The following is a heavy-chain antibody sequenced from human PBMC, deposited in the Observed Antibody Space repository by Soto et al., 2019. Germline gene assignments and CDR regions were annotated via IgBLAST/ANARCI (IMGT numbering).Heavy chain of an antibody. CDR2: ISGSGNTI. D-gene: IGHD4-17*01. J-gene: IGHJ6*03. CDR1: GFTFSDYY. CDR3: ARDYGDYDMDI. Sequence: QVQLVESGGGLVKPGGSLRLSCAASGFTFSDYYMNWIRQAPGKGLEWVSHISGSGNTIYYADSVKGRFTISRDNAKNALYLQMNSLRADATAVYYCARDYGDYDMDIWGKGTPVTVSS. V-gene: IGHV3-11*01.